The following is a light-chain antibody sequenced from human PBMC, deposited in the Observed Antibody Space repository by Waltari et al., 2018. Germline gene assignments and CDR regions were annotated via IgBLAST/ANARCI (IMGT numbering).Light chain of an antibody. CDR2: SAS. J-gene: IGKJ2*01. V-gene: IGKV1-39*01. Sequence: DIRTTLSPSSLSAPGGDRVHLNCRASQNVGNYLSWYQQRPGTAPRLLMHSASTLQPGVPSRFDGSGSGTAFTLTITDLQPEDSATYYCHQSYSLPHTFGQGTKLEIQ. CDR3: HQSYSLPHT. CDR1: QNVGNY.